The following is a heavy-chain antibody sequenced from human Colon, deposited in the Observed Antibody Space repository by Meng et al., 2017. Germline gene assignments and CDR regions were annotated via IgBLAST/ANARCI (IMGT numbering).Heavy chain of an antibody. CDR3: ARAIPMASSYYFDY. CDR1: GFNFPSYW. J-gene: IGHJ4*02. Sequence: GGSLRLSCQGSGFNFPSYWIGWVRQMPGKGLEWMGVVYGGDPDARYSPSFEGQVTMSVDRSIDTAYLQWSSLKASASAMYFCARAIPMASSYYFDYWGQGTLVTVSS. D-gene: IGHD5-24*01. CDR2: VYGGDPDA. V-gene: IGHV5-51*01.